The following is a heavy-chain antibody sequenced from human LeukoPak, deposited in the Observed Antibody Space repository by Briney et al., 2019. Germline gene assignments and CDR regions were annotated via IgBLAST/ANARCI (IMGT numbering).Heavy chain of an antibody. CDR2: IIPIFGTA. V-gene: IGHV1-69*13. CDR1: GYSFTNYA. D-gene: IGHD3-9*01. Sequence: VASVKVSCKTSGYSFTNYAISWVRQAPGQGLEWMGGIIPIFGTANYAQKFQGRVTITADESTSTAYMELSSLRSEDTAVYYCARSPDILTGENFDYWGQGTLVTVSS. CDR3: ARSPDILTGENFDY. J-gene: IGHJ4*02.